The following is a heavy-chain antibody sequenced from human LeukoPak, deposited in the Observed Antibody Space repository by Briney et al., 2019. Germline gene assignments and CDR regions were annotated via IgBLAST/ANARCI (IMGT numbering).Heavy chain of an antibody. D-gene: IGHD1-26*01. CDR2: TYYRSRWFN. Sequence: SQTLSLTCAISGDIVSSNSAAWNWIRQSPSRGLEWLGRTYYRSRWFNDYAMSVKSRIIINADTSKNQFSLQMNSVTPDDTAVYYCARATVGANDYWGQGVLVTVSS. CDR3: ARATVGANDY. CDR1: GDIVSSNSAA. J-gene: IGHJ4*02. V-gene: IGHV6-1*01.